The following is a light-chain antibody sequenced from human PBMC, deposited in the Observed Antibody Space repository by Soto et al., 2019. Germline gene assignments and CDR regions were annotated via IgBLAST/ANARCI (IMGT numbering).Light chain of an antibody. CDR2: DAS. CDR3: QQRKYWPPLT. V-gene: IGKV3-11*01. J-gene: IGKJ4*02. Sequence: EVVVTQSPVTLALSPGERATLSCRTSQSVDIYVAWYQQKPGQAPRLLIYDASNRAPGIPTRFSGSGSGTDVTLTIISLEPEDFAVYYCQQRKYWPPLTFGGGTKVEIK. CDR1: QSVDIY.